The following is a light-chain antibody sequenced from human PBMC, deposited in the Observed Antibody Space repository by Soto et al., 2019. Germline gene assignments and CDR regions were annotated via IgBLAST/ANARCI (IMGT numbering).Light chain of an antibody. J-gene: IGLJ2*01. V-gene: IGLV2-23*02. Sequence: QSVLTQPASVSGSPGQSITISCAGSSSDVGKYNLVSWYQQHPGKAPKLMIYATNKRPSGVSNRFSGSKSGNTASLTISGLQAEDEADYHCCSYAGSDTVTFGGGTQLTVL. CDR3: CSYAGSDTVT. CDR2: ATN. CDR1: SSDVGKYNL.